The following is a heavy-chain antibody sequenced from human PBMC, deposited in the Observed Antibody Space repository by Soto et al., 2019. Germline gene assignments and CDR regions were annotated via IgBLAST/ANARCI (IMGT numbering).Heavy chain of an antibody. CDR3: ARDSGGSIFDY. J-gene: IGHJ4*02. D-gene: IGHD2-15*01. CDR2: IYCSGST. V-gene: IGHV4-59*01. Sequence: SETLSLTCTVSGGSLSSYYWSWIRQPPGKGLEWIGYIYCSGSTNYNPSLKSRVTISVDTSKNQFSLKLSSVTAADTAVYYCARDSGGSIFDYWGQGTLVTVSS. CDR1: GGSLSSYY.